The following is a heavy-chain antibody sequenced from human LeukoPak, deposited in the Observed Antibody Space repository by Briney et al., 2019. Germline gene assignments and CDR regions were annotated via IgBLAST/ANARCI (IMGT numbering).Heavy chain of an antibody. CDR2: IRSKADSYAA. D-gene: IGHD3-10*01. Sequence: PGGSLRLSCAASGFTFSGSTMHWVRQASGRGLEWVGRIRSKADSYAADYAASVKGRFTISRDDSKSTAYLQMNSLKTEDTAVYYCTNHSIINWGQGTLVTVSS. CDR3: TNHSIIN. J-gene: IGHJ4*02. V-gene: IGHV3-73*01. CDR1: GFTFSGST.